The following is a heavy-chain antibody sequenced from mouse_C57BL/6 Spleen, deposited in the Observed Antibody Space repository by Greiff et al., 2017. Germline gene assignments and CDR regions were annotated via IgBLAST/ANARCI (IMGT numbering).Heavy chain of an antibody. Sequence: EVQLQESGGGLVKPGGSLKLSCAASGFTFSDYGMHWVRQAPEKGLEWVAYISSGSSTIYYADTVKGRFTISRDNAKNTLFLQMTSLRSEDTAMYYCARTGDWDGWYFDVWGTGTTVTVSS. CDR2: ISSGSSTI. V-gene: IGHV5-17*01. CDR3: ARTGDWDGWYFDV. D-gene: IGHD4-1*01. CDR1: GFTFSDYG. J-gene: IGHJ1*03.